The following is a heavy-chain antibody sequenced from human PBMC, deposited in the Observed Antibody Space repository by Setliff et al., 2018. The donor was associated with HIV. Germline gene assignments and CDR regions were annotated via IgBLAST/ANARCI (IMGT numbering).Heavy chain of an antibody. CDR2: ISSSSNTI. CDR1: GFTFSSYS. D-gene: IGHD4-17*01. J-gene: IGHJ3*02. Sequence: GGSLRLSCAASGFTFSSYSMNWVRQAPGKGLEWVSYISSSSNTIYYADSVKGRFTISRDNAKNSLYLQMNSLRAGDTAVYYCARSTVTTLSAFDIWGQGTMVTVSS. V-gene: IGHV3-48*01. CDR3: ARSTVTTLSAFDI.